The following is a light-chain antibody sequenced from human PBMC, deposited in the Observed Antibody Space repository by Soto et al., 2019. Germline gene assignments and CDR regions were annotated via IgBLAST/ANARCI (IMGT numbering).Light chain of an antibody. V-gene: IGKV3-20*01. CDR3: QQYGSSPLT. CDR2: GAS. Sequence: VLTQSACALSLSPGERATLSCRASQSVSSSYLAWYQQKPGQAPRLLIYGASSRATGIPDRFSGSGSGTDFTLTISRLEPEDFAVYYCQQYGSSPLTFGGRTKVDI. CDR1: QSVSSSY. J-gene: IGKJ4*01.